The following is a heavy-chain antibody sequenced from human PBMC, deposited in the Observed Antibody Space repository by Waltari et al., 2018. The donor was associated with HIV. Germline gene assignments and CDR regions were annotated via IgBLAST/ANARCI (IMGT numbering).Heavy chain of an antibody. V-gene: IGHV3-48*01. Sequence: EVQLVESGGGLVQPGGSLRLSCAASGFTFSNYTMNWVRQGPGKGMEWVSYISRRSSSIFYADSVKGRFTSSRDNAKNSLYLQMNSLRVEDTAVYYCARDINGGWGYWGQGTLVTVAS. J-gene: IGHJ4*02. D-gene: IGHD7-27*01. CDR1: GFTFSNYT. CDR3: ARDINGGWGY. CDR2: ISRRSSSI.